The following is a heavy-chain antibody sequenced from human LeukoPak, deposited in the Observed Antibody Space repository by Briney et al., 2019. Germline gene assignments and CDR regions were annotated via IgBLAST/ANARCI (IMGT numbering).Heavy chain of an antibody. CDR2: ISGSGGST. D-gene: IGHD3-9*01. V-gene: IGHV3-23*01. CDR3: AKVRPDILTVACFDY. CDR1: GFTFSSYA. Sequence: GGSLRLSCAASGFTFSSYAMSWVRRAPGKGLEWVSAISGSGGSTYYADSVKGRFTISRDNSKNTLYLQMNSLRAEDTAVYYCAKVRPDILTVACFDYWGQGTLVTVPS. J-gene: IGHJ4*02.